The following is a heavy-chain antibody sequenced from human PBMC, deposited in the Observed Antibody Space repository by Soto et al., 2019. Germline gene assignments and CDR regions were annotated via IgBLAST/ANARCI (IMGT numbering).Heavy chain of an antibody. D-gene: IGHD5-18*01. V-gene: IGHV1-2*02. CDR3: ARDEARSYGYYYYYGMDV. Sequence: SVKVSWKAHAYPLTGYYMHWVRQAAGQGLEWMGWINPNSGGTNYSQKFQGRVTMTRDTSISTAYMQLRTLRSDDTAVYYCARDEARSYGYYYYYGMDVWGQGTTVTVSS. CDR2: INPNSGGT. J-gene: IGHJ6*02. CDR1: AYPLTGYY.